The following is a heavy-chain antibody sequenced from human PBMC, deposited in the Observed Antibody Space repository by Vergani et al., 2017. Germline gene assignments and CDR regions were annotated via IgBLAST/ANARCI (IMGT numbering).Heavy chain of an antibody. CDR1: GGSFSGYY. CDR3: ESHSYCSSTSCHSGGY. Sequence: QVQLQQWGAGLLKPSETLSLTCAVSGGSFSGYYWSWIRQPPGKGLEWIGEINHSGSTNYNPSLKSRVTISVDTSKNQFSLKLSSVTAADTAVYYCESHSYCSSTSCHSGGYWGQGTLVTVSS. D-gene: IGHD2-2*01. J-gene: IGHJ4*02. V-gene: IGHV4-34*01. CDR2: INHSGST.